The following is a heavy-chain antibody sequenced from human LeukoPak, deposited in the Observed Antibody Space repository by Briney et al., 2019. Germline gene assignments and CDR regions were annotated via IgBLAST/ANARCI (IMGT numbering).Heavy chain of an antibody. CDR3: ARQSAAGTIDFDY. V-gene: IGHV5-51*01. Sequence: GESLQISSKGSGYSFTSYWIGWVRPMPGKGLEWMGIIYPGDSDTRYSPSFQGQVTISADKSISTAYLQWSSLKASDTAMYYCARQSAAGTIDFDYWGQGTLVTVSS. D-gene: IGHD6-13*01. CDR1: GYSFTSYW. CDR2: IYPGDSDT. J-gene: IGHJ4*02.